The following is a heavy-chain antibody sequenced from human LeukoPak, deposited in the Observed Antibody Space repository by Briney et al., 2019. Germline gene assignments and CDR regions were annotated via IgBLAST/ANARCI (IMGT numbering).Heavy chain of an antibody. J-gene: IGHJ4*02. D-gene: IGHD4-17*01. CDR2: IYHSGST. Sequence: PSETLSLTCTVSGYSISSGYYWGWIRQPPGKGLEWIGSIYHSGSTYDNPSLKSRVNISVDTSKNQFSLKLSSVTAADTAVYYCARAPATAFDYWGQGTLVTVSS. CDR1: GYSISSGYY. V-gene: IGHV4-38-2*02. CDR3: ARAPATAFDY.